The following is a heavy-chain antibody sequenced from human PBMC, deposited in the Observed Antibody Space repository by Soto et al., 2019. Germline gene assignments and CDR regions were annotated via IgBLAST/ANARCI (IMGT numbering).Heavy chain of an antibody. CDR2: ISAYSGNT. CDR1: MYTLTSYG. CDR3: ARVDDSSFDY. J-gene: IGHJ4*02. D-gene: IGHD5-12*01. V-gene: IGHV1-18*01. Sequence: QVQLVQSGAEVKKPGASVKVSCKASMYTLTSYGITWVRQAPGQVLEWMGWISAYSGNTNYAQKFQDRVTMTTDTSTSTAYMELRSLRSDDTAMYYCARVDDSSFDYWGQGTLVTVSS.